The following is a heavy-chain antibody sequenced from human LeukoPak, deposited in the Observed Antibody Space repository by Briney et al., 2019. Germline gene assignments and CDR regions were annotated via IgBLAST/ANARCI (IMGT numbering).Heavy chain of an antibody. V-gene: IGHV4-34*01. CDR2: INHSGST. CDR1: GGSFSGYY. D-gene: IGHD6-13*01. J-gene: IGHJ4*02. Sequence: SETLSLTCAVYGGSFSGYYWSWIRQPPGKGLEWIGEINHSGSTNYNPSLKSRVTISVDTSKNQFSLKLSSVTAADTAVYYCARFSYRIADKDYRGQGTLVTVSS. CDR3: ARFSYRIADKDY.